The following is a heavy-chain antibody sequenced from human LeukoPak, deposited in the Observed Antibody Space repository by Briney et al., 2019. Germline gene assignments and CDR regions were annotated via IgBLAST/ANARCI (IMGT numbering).Heavy chain of an antibody. V-gene: IGHV1-2*02. D-gene: IGHD3-22*01. Sequence: ASVKVSCKASGYTFTGYYMHWVRQAPGQGLEWMGWINPNSGGTSYAQKFQGRVTMTRDTSISTAYMELSRLRSDDTAVYYCARIGVGYYYDSSGYYYGYWGQGTLVTVSS. CDR2: INPNSGGT. CDR1: GYTFTGYY. CDR3: ARIGVGYYYDSSGYYYGY. J-gene: IGHJ4*02.